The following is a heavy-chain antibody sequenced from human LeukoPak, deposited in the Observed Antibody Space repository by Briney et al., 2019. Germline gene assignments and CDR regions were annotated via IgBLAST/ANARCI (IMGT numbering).Heavy chain of an antibody. J-gene: IGHJ4*02. CDR1: GYSISSGYY. CDR2: IYHSGST. D-gene: IGHD2-8*01. Sequence: SETLSLTCTVSGYSISSGYYWGWIRQPPGKGLEWIGSIYHSGSTYYNPSLKSRVTISVDTSKNQFSLKLSSVTAADTAVYYCAREVLMVYAMDFDYWGQGTLVTVSS. V-gene: IGHV4-38-2*02. CDR3: AREVLMVYAMDFDY.